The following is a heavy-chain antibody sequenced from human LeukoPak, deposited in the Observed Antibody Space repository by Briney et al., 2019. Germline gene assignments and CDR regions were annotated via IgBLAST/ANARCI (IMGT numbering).Heavy chain of an antibody. D-gene: IGHD2-2*01. CDR1: GFTFSNAW. CDR3: TRTPPYCSSTSCQPLFDY. V-gene: IGHV3-15*01. J-gene: IGHJ4*02. Sequence: GGSLRLSCAASGFTFSNAWMSWVRQAPGKGLEWVGGIKSKTDGGTTDYAAPVKGRFTISRDDSKNTLYLQMNSLKTEDTAVYYCTRTPPYCSSTSCQPLFDYWGQGTLVTVSS. CDR2: IKSKTDGGTT.